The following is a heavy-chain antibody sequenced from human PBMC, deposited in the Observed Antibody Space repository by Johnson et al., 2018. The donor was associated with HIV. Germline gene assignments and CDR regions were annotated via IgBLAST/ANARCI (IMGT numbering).Heavy chain of an antibody. CDR3: AREEERITMTEIAFDI. V-gene: IGHV3-66*01. CDR2: IYSGGST. Sequence: VQLVESGGGVVQPGGSLRLSCAASGFTVSSNYMSWVRQAPGKGLEWVSVIYSGGSTYYADSVKGRFTISRDNSKNTLYLQMNSLRAEDTAVYYCAREEERITMTEIAFDIWGQGTMVTVSS. CDR1: GFTVSSNY. J-gene: IGHJ3*02. D-gene: IGHD3-22*01.